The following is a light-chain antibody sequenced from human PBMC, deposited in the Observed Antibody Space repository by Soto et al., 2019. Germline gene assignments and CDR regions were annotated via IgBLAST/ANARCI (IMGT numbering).Light chain of an antibody. Sequence: DIQMTQSPSSLSASVGDRVTITCRASQGISNYLAWYQQKPGKVPKLLIYAASTLQSGVPSRFSDSGSRTDFTIAIRSRQSEDVATYYCQRYNSGLLTFGGGTKVEIK. V-gene: IGKV1-27*01. J-gene: IGKJ4*02. CDR1: QGISNY. CDR2: AAS. CDR3: QRYNSGLLT.